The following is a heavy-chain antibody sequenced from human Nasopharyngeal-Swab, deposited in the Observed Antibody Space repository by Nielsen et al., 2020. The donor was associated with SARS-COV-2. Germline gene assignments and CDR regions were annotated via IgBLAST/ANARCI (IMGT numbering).Heavy chain of an antibody. V-gene: IGHV3-23*01. Sequence: GGSLSLSCAASGFTFSSYAMSWVRQAPGKGLEWVSAISGSGSSKYYADSVKGRFTISRDNSKNTLYLQMNSLRAEDTAVYYCAKGGSAEWRAFSYYGMDVWGQGTTVTVSS. CDR1: GFTFSSYA. CDR3: AKGGSAEWRAFSYYGMDV. D-gene: IGHD1-14*01. J-gene: IGHJ6*02. CDR2: ISGSGSSK.